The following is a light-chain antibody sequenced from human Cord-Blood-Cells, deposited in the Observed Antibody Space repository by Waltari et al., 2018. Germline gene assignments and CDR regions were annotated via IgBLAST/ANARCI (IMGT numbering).Light chain of an antibody. CDR3: QQYGSSPLYT. Sequence: EIVLTQSPGTLSLPPGERATLSCRARQSVSSSYLAWYQQKPGQAPRPLIYGASRRATGIPDRFSGSGSGTDFTLTISRLEPEDFAVYYCQQYGSSPLYTFGQGTKLEIK. CDR2: GAS. CDR1: QSVSSSY. J-gene: IGKJ2*01. V-gene: IGKV3-20*01.